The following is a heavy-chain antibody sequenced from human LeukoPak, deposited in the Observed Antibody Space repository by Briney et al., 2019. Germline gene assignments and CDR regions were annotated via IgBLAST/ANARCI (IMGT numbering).Heavy chain of an antibody. D-gene: IGHD2-2*02. V-gene: IGHV4-59*01. J-gene: IGHJ3*02. CDR2: IYYSGST. CDR3: AREGYCSSTSCYTDAFDI. Sequence: TSETLSLTCTVSGGSISSYYWSWIRQPPGKGLEWIGYIYYSGSTNYNPSLKSRVTTSVDTSKNQFSLKLSSVTAADTAVYYCAREGYCSSTSCYTDAFDIWGQGTMVTVSS. CDR1: GGSISSYY.